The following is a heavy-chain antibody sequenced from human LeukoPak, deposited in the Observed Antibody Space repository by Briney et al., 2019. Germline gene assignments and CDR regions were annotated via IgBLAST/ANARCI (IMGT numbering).Heavy chain of an antibody. CDR3: AKDTPSSYYDILTGYSYYFDY. Sequence: PGGSLRLSCAASGFTFSSYAMSWVRQAPGKGLEWVSAISGSGGSTYYADSVKGRFTISRDNSKNTLYLQMNSLRAEDTAVYYCAKDTPSSYYDILTGYSYYFDYWGQGTLVTVSS. CDR1: GFTFSSYA. D-gene: IGHD3-9*01. CDR2: ISGSGGST. J-gene: IGHJ4*02. V-gene: IGHV3-23*01.